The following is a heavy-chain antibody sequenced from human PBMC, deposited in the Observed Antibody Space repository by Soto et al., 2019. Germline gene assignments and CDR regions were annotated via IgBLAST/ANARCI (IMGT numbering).Heavy chain of an antibody. CDR3: ARDWELRGGYFDY. CDR1: GGSLSSSSYY. CDR2: IYYSGST. D-gene: IGHD1-26*01. Sequence: SETLSLTCTVSGGSLSSSSYYWGWIRQPPGKGLEWIGSIYYSGSTYYNPSLKSRVTISVDTSKNQLSLKLSSVTAADTAVYYCARDWELRGGYFDYWAREPWSPSPQ. J-gene: IGHJ4*02. V-gene: IGHV4-39*07.